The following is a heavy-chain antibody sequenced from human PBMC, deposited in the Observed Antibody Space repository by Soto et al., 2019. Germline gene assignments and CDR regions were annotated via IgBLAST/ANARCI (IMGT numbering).Heavy chain of an antibody. CDR3: ARHVRIAAAGSYYYYGMDV. CDR1: GYSFTIYW. V-gene: IGHV5-51*01. D-gene: IGHD6-13*01. J-gene: IGHJ6*02. CDR2: IYPGDSDT. Sequence: GESLKISCNGSGYSFTIYWIGWVRQMPGKGLEWMGIIYPGDSDTRYSPSFQGQVTISADKSISTVYLQWSSLKASDTAMYYCARHVRIAAAGSYYYYGMDVWGQGTTVTVSS.